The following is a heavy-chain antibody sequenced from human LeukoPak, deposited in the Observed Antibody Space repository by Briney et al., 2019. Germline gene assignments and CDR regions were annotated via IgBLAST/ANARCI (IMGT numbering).Heavy chain of an antibody. CDR3: AKDIYCSGGSCYSGNYYYYYGMDV. D-gene: IGHD2-15*01. V-gene: IGHV3-9*01. CDR2: ISWNSGSI. J-gene: IGHJ6*02. Sequence: GGSLRLSCAASGFTFDDYAMPWVRQAPGKGLEWVSGISWNSGSIGYADSVKGRFTISRDNAKNSLYLQMNSLRAEDTALYYCAKDIYCSGGSCYSGNYYYYYGMDVWGQGTTVTVSS. CDR1: GFTFDDYA.